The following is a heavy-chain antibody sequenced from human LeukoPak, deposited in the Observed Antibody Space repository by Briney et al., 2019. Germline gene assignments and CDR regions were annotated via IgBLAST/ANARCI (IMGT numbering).Heavy chain of an antibody. V-gene: IGHV4-59*01. J-gene: IGHJ2*01. CDR1: GGSISSYY. CDR2: IYYSGST. Sequence: PSETLSLTCTVSGGSISSYYWSWIRQPPGKGLEWIGYIYYSGSTNYNPSLKSRVTISVDTSKNQFSLKLSSVTAADTAVYYCARSVDYYDSSGYYDWYFDLWGRGTLVTVSS. D-gene: IGHD3-22*01. CDR3: ARSVDYYDSSGYYDWYFDL.